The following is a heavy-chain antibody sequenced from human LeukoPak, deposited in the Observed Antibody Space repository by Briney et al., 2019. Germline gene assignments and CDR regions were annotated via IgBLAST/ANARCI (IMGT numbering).Heavy chain of an antibody. D-gene: IGHD6-6*01. CDR3: ATDMRGGSSSSPA. CDR2: ISGTGANT. Sequence: GGSLRLSCAVSGFTFSNYVMIWVRQAPGKGLEWVSAISGTGANTFYADSVKGRFTISRDNFKNTLYLQMNSLRVQDTAVYYCATDMRGGSSSSPAWGQGTLVTVSS. J-gene: IGHJ5*02. CDR1: GFTFSNYV. V-gene: IGHV3-23*01.